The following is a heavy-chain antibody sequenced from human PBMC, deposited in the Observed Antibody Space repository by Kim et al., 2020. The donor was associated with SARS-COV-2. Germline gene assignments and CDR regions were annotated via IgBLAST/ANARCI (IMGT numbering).Heavy chain of an antibody. J-gene: IGHJ4*02. CDR3: AKDATRNYDSGSYYDY. V-gene: IGHV3-23*01. D-gene: IGHD3-10*01. Sequence: DSVRGGFIVSRDNSENTLYLQMNSLRADDTAVYYCAKDATRNYDSGSYYDYWGQGTLVTVSS.